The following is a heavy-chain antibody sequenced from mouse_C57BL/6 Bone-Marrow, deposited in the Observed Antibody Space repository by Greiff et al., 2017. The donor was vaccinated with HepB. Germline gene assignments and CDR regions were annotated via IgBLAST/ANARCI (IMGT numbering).Heavy chain of an antibody. CDR2: IFPGSGSN. CDR1: GYTFPCYH. Sequence: QLQQSGPELVKPGGSVKISCKGSGYTFPCYHIKWGKKRPGQGLGGIGWIFPGSGSNYYNEKVKGKATLTVDKSSSTAYMLLSSLTAEDSAVYFCARKKGSRAYWGQGTLVTVSA. V-gene: IGHV1-75*01. CDR3: ARKKGSRAY. J-gene: IGHJ3*01. D-gene: IGHD1-1*01.